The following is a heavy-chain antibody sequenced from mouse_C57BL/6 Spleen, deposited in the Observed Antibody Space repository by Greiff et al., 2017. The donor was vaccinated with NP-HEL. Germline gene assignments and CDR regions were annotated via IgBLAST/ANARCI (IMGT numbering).Heavy chain of an antibody. CDR2: IDPETGGT. CDR3: TRGRYYAMDY. CDR1: GYTFTDYE. V-gene: IGHV1-15*01. J-gene: IGHJ4*01. Sequence: QVQLQQSGAELVRPGASVTLSCKASGYTFTDYEMHWVKQTPVHGLEWIGAIDPETGGTAYNQKFKGKAILTADKSSSTAYMELRSLTSEDSAVYYCTRGRYYAMDYWGQGTSVTVSS.